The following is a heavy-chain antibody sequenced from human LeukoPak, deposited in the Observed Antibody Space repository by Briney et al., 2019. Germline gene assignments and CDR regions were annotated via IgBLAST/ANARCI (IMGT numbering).Heavy chain of an antibody. CDR3: ASPYRTAAGHYYFYGLDV. CDR2: INGDGSRT. CDR1: GFTFSSYW. J-gene: IGHJ6*02. V-gene: IGHV3-74*01. D-gene: IGHD6-13*01. Sequence: PGGSLRLSCAASGFTFSSYWMHWVRQAPGKGLVWVSRINGDGSRTYYADSVKGRFTISRDNAKNTLHLQMNSLRAEDTALYYCASPYRTAAGHYYFYGLDVWGPGTTVSVSS.